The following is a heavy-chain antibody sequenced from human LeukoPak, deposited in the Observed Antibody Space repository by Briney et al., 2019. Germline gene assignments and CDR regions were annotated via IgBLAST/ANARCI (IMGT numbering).Heavy chain of an antibody. V-gene: IGHV4-34*01. CDR2: INHSGST. J-gene: IGHJ5*02. D-gene: IGHD2-15*01. CDR3: TRGLRLGYCSGGSCYYWFDP. CDR1: GEYLSGYY. Sequence: SEPLSLPCAVYGEYLSGYYWSWFRQPPGKGLKWIGEINHSGSTNYNPSLQSRVTISADTSKNQFSLNLRSVIAADTAVYYCTRGLRLGYCSGGSCYYWFDPWGQGTRVTVSS.